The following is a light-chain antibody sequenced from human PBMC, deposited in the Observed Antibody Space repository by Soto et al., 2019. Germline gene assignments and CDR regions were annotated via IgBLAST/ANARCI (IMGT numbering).Light chain of an antibody. CDR3: FSFRTSSTHV. CDR1: SSDIGAYDY. V-gene: IGLV2-14*01. J-gene: IGLJ1*01. Sequence: QSALSEPASLYGALGHSITRSCPGTSSDIGAYDYVCWFKQHPGKAPKLTISEVNNRPSGVFNRFSGSMSVHTAYLTFYVRHAENESEYFCFSFRTSSTHVFGTGSKVTGL. CDR2: EVN.